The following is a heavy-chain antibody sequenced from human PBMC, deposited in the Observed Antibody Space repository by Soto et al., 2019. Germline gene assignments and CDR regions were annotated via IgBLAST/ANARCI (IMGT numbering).Heavy chain of an antibody. J-gene: IGHJ5*02. CDR2: IRSKANSYAT. D-gene: IGHD2-15*01. Sequence: GGSLRLSCAASGFSFSGSAMHWVRQASGKGLEWVGRIRSKANSYATAYAASLEGRFSISRDDSKNTAYLQMNSLKTEDTAVYYCTSVVAASPNWFDPWGQGTLVTVSS. V-gene: IGHV3-73*01. CDR1: GFSFSGSA. CDR3: TSVVAASPNWFDP.